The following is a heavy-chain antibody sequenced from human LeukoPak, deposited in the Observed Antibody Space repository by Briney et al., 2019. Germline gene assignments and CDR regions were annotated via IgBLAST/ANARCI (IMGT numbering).Heavy chain of an antibody. V-gene: IGHV3-48*01. CDR1: GFTFSSYS. D-gene: IGHD5-24*01. CDR3: AKEQRWLQSYYGMDV. CDR2: ISSSSSTI. Sequence: PGGSLRLSCAASGFTFSSYSMNWVRQAPGKGLEWVSYISSSSSTIYYADSVKGRFTISRDNSKNTLYLQMNSLRAEDTAVYYCAKEQRWLQSYYGMDVWGQGTTVTVSS. J-gene: IGHJ6*02.